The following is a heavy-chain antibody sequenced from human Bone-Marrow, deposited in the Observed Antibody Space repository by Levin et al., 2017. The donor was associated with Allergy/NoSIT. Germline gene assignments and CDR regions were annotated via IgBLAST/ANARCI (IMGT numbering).Heavy chain of an antibody. CDR3: ARGGVHGLDA. Sequence: SQTLSLTCSVSDDSIRAYSWNWIRQPPGKGLEWLGFIFYSGITKLSPSLKSRLTLSVDKAKNHLSLKLKSVTAADTAIYYCARGGVHGLDAWGQGTTVSVSS. J-gene: IGHJ6*02. CDR1: DDSIRAYS. V-gene: IGHV4-59*01. CDR2: IFYSGIT. D-gene: IGHD2-8*01.